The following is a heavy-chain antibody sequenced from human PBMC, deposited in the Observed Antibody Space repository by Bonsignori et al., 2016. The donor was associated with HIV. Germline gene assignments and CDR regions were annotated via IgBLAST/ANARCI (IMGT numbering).Heavy chain of an antibody. D-gene: IGHD2-15*01. V-gene: IGHV1-18*01. Sequence: WVRQAPGQGLEWLGWISTYNGITKYAQKFQDRVTMTTDTSTSTAYMELRSLRSDDTAIYYCAGDETWLLFDNWGQGTLVTVSS. CDR2: ISTYNGIT. CDR3: AGDETWLLFDN. J-gene: IGHJ5*02.